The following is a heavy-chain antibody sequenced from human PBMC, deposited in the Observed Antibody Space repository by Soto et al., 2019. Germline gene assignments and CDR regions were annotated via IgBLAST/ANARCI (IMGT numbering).Heavy chain of an antibody. CDR3: ARDSPLYYDSSGDGVFDY. V-gene: IGHV4-30-4*01. CDR2: IYYSGST. D-gene: IGHD3-22*01. J-gene: IGHJ4*02. CDR1: SGSISSGDYY. Sequence: PSGTLYITCTVSSGSISSGDYYWSWIRQPPGKGLEWIGYIYYSGSTYYNPSLKSRVTISVDTSKNQFSLKLSSVTAADTAVYYCARDSPLYYDSSGDGVFDYWGQGTLVTVSS.